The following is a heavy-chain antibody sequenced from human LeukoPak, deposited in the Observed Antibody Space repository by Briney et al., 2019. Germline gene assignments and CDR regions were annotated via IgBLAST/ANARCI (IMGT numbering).Heavy chain of an antibody. Sequence: GESLKISCKGSGYSFTNYWIDWVRRVPGKGLEWMGIIYPGDSDTRYSPSFRGQVTISVDKSINTAYLQWNSLQASDTAMYYCARRTSARHWFDPWGQGTLVTVSS. CDR3: ARRTSARHWFDP. J-gene: IGHJ5*02. CDR2: IYPGDSDT. CDR1: GYSFTNYW. V-gene: IGHV5-51*01.